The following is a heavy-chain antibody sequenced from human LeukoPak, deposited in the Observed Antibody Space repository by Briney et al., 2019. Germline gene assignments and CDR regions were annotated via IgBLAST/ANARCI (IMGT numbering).Heavy chain of an antibody. CDR2: IKQDGSEK. CDR1: GFTFSSYW. D-gene: IGHD3-10*01. V-gene: IGHV3-7*01. CDR3: ARSGPSFYYYGSGSYYRDYYYYYMDV. Sequence: SGGSLRLSCAASGFTFSSYWMSWVRQAPGKGLEWVANIKQDGSEKYYVDSVKGRFTISRDNAKNSLYLQMNSLRAEDTAVYYCARSGPSFYYYGSGSYYRDYYYYYMDVWGKGPRSPSP. J-gene: IGHJ6*03.